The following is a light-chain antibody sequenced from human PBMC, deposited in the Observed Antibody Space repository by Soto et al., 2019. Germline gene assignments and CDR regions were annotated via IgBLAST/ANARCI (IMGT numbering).Light chain of an antibody. Sequence: DIQMTQSPSSLSASVGDRVTITCQASQDISNYLNWYQQKPGKAPKILIYGAAVLEAGVPSRFSGGGYGPHFTLTISSLQAEDVATYYCQQFDNLPLTFGGGTKVAIK. CDR3: QQFDNLPLT. J-gene: IGKJ4*01. CDR1: QDISNY. CDR2: GAA. V-gene: IGKV1-33*01.